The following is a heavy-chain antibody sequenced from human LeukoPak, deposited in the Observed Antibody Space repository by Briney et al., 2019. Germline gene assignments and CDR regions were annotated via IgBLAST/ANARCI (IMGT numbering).Heavy chain of an antibody. J-gene: IGHJ4*02. D-gene: IGHD3-22*01. V-gene: IGHV3-33*01. CDR3: ARDNSYYDSSGYYDY. CDR2: IWYDGSNK. CDR1: GFTFSSYG. Sequence: PGGSLRLSCAASGFTFSSYGMHWVRQAPGKGLEWVAVIWYDGSNKYYADSVKGRFTISRDNSKNTLYLQMNSLRAEDTAVYYCARDNSYYDSSGYYDYWGQGTLVTVSS.